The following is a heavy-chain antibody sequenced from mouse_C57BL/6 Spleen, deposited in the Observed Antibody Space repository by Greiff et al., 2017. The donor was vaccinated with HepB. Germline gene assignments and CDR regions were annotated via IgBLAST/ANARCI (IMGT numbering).Heavy chain of an antibody. CDR1: GFTFSSYG. Sequence: EVKLMESGGDLVKPGGSLKLSCAASGFTFSSYGMSWVRQTPDKRLEWVATISSGGSYTYYPDSVKGRFTISRDNAKNTLYLQMSSLKSEDTAMYYCARRDDSRTENWGQETLVTVSA. V-gene: IGHV5-6*02. CDR3: ARRDDSRTEN. CDR2: ISSGGSYT. J-gene: IGHJ3*01. D-gene: IGHD3-3*01.